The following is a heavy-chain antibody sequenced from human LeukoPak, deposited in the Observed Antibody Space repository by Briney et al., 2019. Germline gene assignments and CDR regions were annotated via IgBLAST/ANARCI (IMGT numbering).Heavy chain of an antibody. CDR2: VGVRGVKT. CDR3: AKIVVPAAYYFYGMDV. Sequence: PGGSLRLSCAASGFTFSRYYMSWVRQTPGEGLEWVSGVGVRGVKTFYADSVKGRFTVSRDNAKSTVFLQMNSLRPEDSAVYYCAKIVVPAAYYFYGMDVWGQGTTVTVSS. D-gene: IGHD2-2*01. J-gene: IGHJ6*02. V-gene: IGHV3-23*01. CDR1: GFTFSRYY.